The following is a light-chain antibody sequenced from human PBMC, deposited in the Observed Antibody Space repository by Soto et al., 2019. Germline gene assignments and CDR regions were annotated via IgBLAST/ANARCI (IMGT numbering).Light chain of an antibody. CDR3: SSYTTSTVV. J-gene: IGLJ2*01. CDR2: DVT. Sequence: QSVLTQPASVSGSPGQSITISCTGTSSDVGGHKYVAWYQQHPDKAPKLIIYDVTYRPSGVSNRFSGSMSGNTASLTISGLQADDEAAYFCSSYTTSTVVFGGGTQLTVL. CDR1: SSDVGGHKY. V-gene: IGLV2-14*03.